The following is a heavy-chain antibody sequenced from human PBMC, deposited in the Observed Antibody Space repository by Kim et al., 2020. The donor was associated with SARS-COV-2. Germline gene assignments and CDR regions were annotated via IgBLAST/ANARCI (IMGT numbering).Heavy chain of an antibody. Sequence: SETLSLTCSVSGDSISNGGHYWSWIRQQPGKGLEWIGYFYYTGATYYNQSLKSRLSISVDTSNNHFSLKLTSVTVADTAIYYCARDRSGYYVFDFWSQGSLVTVSS. CDR2: FYYTGAT. V-gene: IGHV4-31*03. CDR1: GDSISNGGHY. J-gene: IGHJ4*02. D-gene: IGHD1-26*01. CDR3: ARDRSGYYVFDF.